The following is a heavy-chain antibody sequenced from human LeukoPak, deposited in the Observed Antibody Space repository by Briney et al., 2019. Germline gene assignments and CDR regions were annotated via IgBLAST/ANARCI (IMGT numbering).Heavy chain of an antibody. CDR3: ARGLVRVTHLEN. Sequence: PSETLSLTCTVSGGSISSSYWSWVRQPPGKGLEWIGFIHYTGSTNYNPSLKSRVTISVDTSKNQFSLKPTYLPAADAAVYYCARGLVRVTHLENWGQGPLVTVSS. CDR1: GGSISSSY. V-gene: IGHV4-59*01. J-gene: IGHJ4*02. D-gene: IGHD6-6*01. CDR2: IHYTGST.